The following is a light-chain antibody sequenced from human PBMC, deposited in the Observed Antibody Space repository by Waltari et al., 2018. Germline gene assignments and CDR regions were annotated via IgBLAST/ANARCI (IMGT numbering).Light chain of an antibody. J-gene: IGKJ1*01. CDR2: NTS. CDR3: QHNVRLPVT. Sequence: EIVLTQSPGTLSLSPGERATLSCRASQSVGRSLVWYQQKPGQAPRLAIYNTSTRATGIPDRFSGSVSGTDFSLTISRLEPEDFAVYYCQHNVRLPVTFGQGTKVEIK. V-gene: IGKV3-20*01. CDR1: QSVGRS.